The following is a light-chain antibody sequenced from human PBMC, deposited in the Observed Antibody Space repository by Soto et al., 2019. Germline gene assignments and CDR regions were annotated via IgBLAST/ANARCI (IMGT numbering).Light chain of an antibody. Sequence: EIVLTQSPGTLSLSPGERATLSCSASQSVSSSYLAWYQQKPGQAPRLLIYGASSRATGIPDRFSGSGSGTDFTLTTSRLEPEDFAVYYCQQYGSSPLLTFGGGTKVEIK. CDR1: QSVSSSY. CDR2: GAS. CDR3: QQYGSSPLLT. V-gene: IGKV3-20*01. J-gene: IGKJ4*01.